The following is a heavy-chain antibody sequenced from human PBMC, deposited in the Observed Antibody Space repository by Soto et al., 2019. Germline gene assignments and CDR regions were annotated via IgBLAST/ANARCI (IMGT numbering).Heavy chain of an antibody. V-gene: IGHV3-23*01. CDR1: GFTFSSYA. Sequence: EVQLLESGGGLVQPGGSLRLSCAASGFTFSSYAMTWVRQAPGKGLEWVAVISGSGGSTYYADSVKGRFTISRDNSKNTLYLQMNSLRAENTAVYYCARRSSGWYFDYWGQGTLVTVSS. CDR3: ARRSSGWYFDY. J-gene: IGHJ4*02. D-gene: IGHD6-19*01. CDR2: ISGSGGST.